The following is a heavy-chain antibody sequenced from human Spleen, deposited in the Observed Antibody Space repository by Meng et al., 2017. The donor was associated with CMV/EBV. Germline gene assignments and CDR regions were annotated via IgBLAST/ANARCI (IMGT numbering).Heavy chain of an antibody. Sequence: LTFACYGVPCRGHDRGWVSQPPGKGLECIGETKHSESTNYNPSLTSRVTISVDTSKNQFSLNLSSVTAADTAVYYCARGKNRPQADYWGQGTLVTVSS. CDR2: TKHSEST. CDR3: ARGKNRPQADY. D-gene: IGHD1-14*01. J-gene: IGHJ4*02. CDR1: GVPCRGHD. V-gene: IGHV4-34*01.